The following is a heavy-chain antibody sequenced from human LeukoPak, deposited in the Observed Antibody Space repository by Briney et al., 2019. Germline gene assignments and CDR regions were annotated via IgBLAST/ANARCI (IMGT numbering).Heavy chain of an antibody. CDR3: AANSADYNTLGSSYKV. Sequence: SETLSLTCTVSSSSISSSPYYWGWIRQSPGKGLEWIGSISYSGTTYYNPSLKSRVTISVDTSKNHFSLKLSSVTAADTAVYYCAANSADYNTLGSSYKVWGQGTLVTVSS. J-gene: IGHJ4*02. D-gene: IGHD3-10*01. V-gene: IGHV4-39*02. CDR2: ISYSGTT. CDR1: SSSISSSPYY.